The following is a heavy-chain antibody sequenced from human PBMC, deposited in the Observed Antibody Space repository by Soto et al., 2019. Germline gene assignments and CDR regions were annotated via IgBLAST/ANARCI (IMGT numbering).Heavy chain of an antibody. CDR2: ITSSSSAI. V-gene: IGHV3-48*01. Sequence: EVQLVESGGGLVQAGGSLRLSCAASGFTFSSYSMNWVRQAPGKGLEWVSHITSSSSAIYYADSVKGQFTISRDNAKNSLYLRMNSLRAEDTAIYYCARGPVAAIDYWGQGILVTVSS. J-gene: IGHJ4*02. CDR3: ARGPVAAIDY. CDR1: GFTFSSYS. D-gene: IGHD6-19*01.